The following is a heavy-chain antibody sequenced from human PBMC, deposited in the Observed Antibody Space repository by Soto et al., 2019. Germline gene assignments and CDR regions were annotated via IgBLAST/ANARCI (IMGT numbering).Heavy chain of an antibody. CDR3: ARGELWFGELFGMDV. CDR2: MNPNSGNT. J-gene: IGHJ6*02. V-gene: IGHV1-8*01. D-gene: IGHD3-10*01. CDR1: GYTFTSYD. Sequence: ASVKVSCKASGYTFTSYDINWVRQATGQGLEWMGWMNPNSGNTGYAQKFQGRVTMTRNTSISTAYMELSSLRSEDAAVYYCARGELWFGELFGMDVWGQGTTVTVSS.